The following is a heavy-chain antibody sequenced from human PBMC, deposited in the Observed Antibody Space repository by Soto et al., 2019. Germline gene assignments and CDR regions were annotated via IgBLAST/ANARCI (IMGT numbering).Heavy chain of an antibody. D-gene: IGHD3-10*01. CDR3: AKGKYDASGSYYNNLDY. CDR1: GFTFSSYA. CDR2: ISGSGDST. J-gene: IGHJ4*02. V-gene: IGHV3-23*01. Sequence: GGSLRLSCAASGFTFSSYAMSWVRQAPGKGLEWVSAISGSGDSTYYADSVKGRFTISRDNSKNTLYVQMNSLRAEDTAVYYCAKGKYDASGSYYNNLDYWGQGTVVTVSS.